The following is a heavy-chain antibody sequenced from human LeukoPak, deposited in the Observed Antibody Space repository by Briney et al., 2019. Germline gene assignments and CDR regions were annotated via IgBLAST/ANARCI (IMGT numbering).Heavy chain of an antibody. V-gene: IGHV3-53*01. CDR3: TREAGVMGGASDI. D-gene: IGHD3-16*01. CDR1: GFSVKNNY. J-gene: IGHJ3*02. Sequence: GGSLRLSCAASGFSVKNNYMSWVRQAPGKGLECVSVIYSGGNTYYADSVEGRFTLSRDNSKNTLYLQMNNLRGEDTALYLCTREAGVMGGASDIWGQGTMVTVSS. CDR2: IYSGGNT.